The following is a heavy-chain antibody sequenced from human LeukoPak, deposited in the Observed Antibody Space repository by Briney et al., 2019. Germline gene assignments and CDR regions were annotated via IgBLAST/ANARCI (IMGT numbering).Heavy chain of an antibody. Sequence: PSETLSLTCAVYGGSFSGYYWGWIRQSPGKGLEWIGSIYYNGNTYYSPSLKSRLTISVDTSKNQFSLKVKSVTATDTALYFCATHRIAVATIDNWGQGTLVTVSS. V-gene: IGHV4-34*01. CDR2: IYYNGNT. J-gene: IGHJ4*01. CDR3: ATHRIAVATIDN. CDR1: GGSFSGYY. D-gene: IGHD6-19*01.